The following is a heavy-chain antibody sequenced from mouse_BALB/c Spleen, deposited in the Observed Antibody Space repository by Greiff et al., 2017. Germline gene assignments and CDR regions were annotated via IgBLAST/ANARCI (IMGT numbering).Heavy chain of an antibody. CDR2: IRSKSNNYAT. CDR3: VSLTGTRAY. J-gene: IGHJ3*01. Sequence: GGGLVQPKGSLKLSCAASGFTFNTYAMNWVRQAPGKGLEWVARIRSKSNNYATYYADSVKDRFTISRDDSQSMLYLQMNNLKTEDTAMYYCVSLTGTRAYWGQGTLVTVSA. V-gene: IGHV10-1*02. CDR1: GFTFNTYA. D-gene: IGHD4-1*01.